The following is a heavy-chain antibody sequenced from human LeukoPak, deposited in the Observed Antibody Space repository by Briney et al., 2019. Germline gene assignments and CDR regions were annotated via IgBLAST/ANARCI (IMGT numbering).Heavy chain of an antibody. CDR1: GGSIRSGDHH. CDR2: LDESGRP. CDR3: ARDLGGYPFFMDV. D-gene: IGHD2-15*01. V-gene: IGHV4-39*07. J-gene: IGHJ6*03. Sequence: SETLSLTCSVSGGSIRSGDHHWAWARQPPGKGLEFIGSLDESGRPYYNRPLKSRVSISGDTSGKQFSLNLTSVTAADTAVYFCARDLGGYPFFMDVWGRGTTVIVSS.